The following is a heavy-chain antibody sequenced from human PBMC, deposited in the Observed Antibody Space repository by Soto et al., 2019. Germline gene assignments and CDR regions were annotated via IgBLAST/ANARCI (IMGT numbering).Heavy chain of an antibody. Sequence: GGSLRLSCAASGFTFSSYAMHWVRQAPGKGLEWVAVISYDGSNKYYADSVKGRFTISRDNSKNTLYLQMNSLRAEDTAVYYCARDGPYDILTGYYKGILFDYWGQGTLVTVSS. J-gene: IGHJ4*02. D-gene: IGHD3-9*01. CDR3: ARDGPYDILTGYYKGILFDY. CDR1: GFTFSSYA. V-gene: IGHV3-30-3*01. CDR2: ISYDGSNK.